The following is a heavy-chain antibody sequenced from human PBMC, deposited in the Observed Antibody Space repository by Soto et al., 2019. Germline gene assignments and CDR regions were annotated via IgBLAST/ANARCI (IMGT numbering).Heavy chain of an antibody. D-gene: IGHD2-2*01. CDR1: GYTFTSYG. J-gene: IGHJ6*02. CDR3: AWDLTAAGVWFSCMDA. Sequence: ASVKVSCKASGYTFTSYGISWVRQAPGQGLEWMGWISAYNGNTNYAQKLQGRVTMTTDTSTSTAYMELRSLRSDDTAVYYCAWDLTAAGVWFSCMDARGQGTTITVS. CDR2: ISAYNGNT. V-gene: IGHV1-18*01.